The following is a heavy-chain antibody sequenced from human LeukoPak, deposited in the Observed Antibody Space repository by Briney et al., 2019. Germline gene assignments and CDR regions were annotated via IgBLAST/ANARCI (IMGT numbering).Heavy chain of an antibody. V-gene: IGHV3-74*01. D-gene: IGHD4-23*01. Sequence: GGSLRLSCAASGFTFNDYWMHWVRQAPGKGLMWVSRINDHGNSTNYADSVKGRFNISRDNAKNTLFLQMNGLRAEDTAVYYCARGVSFTGNTFLFWGQGTIVTVSS. CDR2: INDHGNST. CDR3: ARGVSFTGNTFLF. CDR1: GFTFNDYW. J-gene: IGHJ3*01.